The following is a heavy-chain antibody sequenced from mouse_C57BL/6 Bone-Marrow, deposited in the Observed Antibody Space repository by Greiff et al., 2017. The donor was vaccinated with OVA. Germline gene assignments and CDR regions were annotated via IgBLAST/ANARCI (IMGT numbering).Heavy chain of an antibody. CDR3: AIPYYGTWFAY. D-gene: IGHD2-10*01. J-gene: IGHJ3*01. CDR1: GYTFTSYW. Sequence: QVQLQQPGAELVKPGASVKVSCKASGYTFTSYWMHWVKQRPGQGLEWIGRIHPSDSDTNYNQKFKGKATLTVDKSSSTAYMQLSILTSEDSAVYYCAIPYYGTWFAYWGQGTLVTVSA. CDR2: IHPSDSDT. V-gene: IGHV1-74*01.